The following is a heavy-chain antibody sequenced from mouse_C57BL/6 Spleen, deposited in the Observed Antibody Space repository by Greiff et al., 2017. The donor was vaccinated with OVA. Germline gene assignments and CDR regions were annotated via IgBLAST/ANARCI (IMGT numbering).Heavy chain of an antibody. Sequence: VQLQQSGAELARPGASVKMSCKASGYTFTSYTMHWVKQRPGQGLEWIGYINPSSGYTKYNQKFKDKATLTADKSSSTAYMQLSSLTSEDSAVYYCARRGTVVATDYAMDYWGQGTSVTVSS. J-gene: IGHJ4*01. CDR3: ARRGTVVATDYAMDY. CDR2: INPSSGYT. D-gene: IGHD1-1*01. V-gene: IGHV1-4*01. CDR1: GYTFTSYT.